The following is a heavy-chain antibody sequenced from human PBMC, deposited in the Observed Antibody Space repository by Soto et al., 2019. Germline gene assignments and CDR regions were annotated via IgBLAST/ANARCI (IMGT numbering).Heavy chain of an antibody. CDR2: ISGSGDST. J-gene: IGHJ4*02. Sequence: EVQLLDSGGGLVQPGGSLRLSCAASGFTFSSYAMNWVRQAPGKGLEWVSVISGSGDSTYYADSVTGRFTISRDNAKNPLYRHMNSLRAAGTGVYYCARGGPGTYVDYWCQGPLVTFSS. D-gene: IGHD6-13*01. CDR1: GFTFSSYA. CDR3: ARGGPGTYVDY. V-gene: IGHV3-23*01.